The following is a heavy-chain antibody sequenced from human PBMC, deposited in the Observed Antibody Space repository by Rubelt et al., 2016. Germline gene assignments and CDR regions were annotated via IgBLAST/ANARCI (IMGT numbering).Heavy chain of an antibody. CDR1: GGSINSGGYY. J-gene: IGHJ4*02. CDR2: IYYSGNT. CDR3: ARGVSNFEDY. Sequence: QVQLQESGPGLVKPSGTLSLTCTVSGGSINSGGYYWSWIRQHPGKGLEWIGTIYYSGNTYYSPSLTNRVTISVDTSKNQFSLKLSSVTAADTAVYYCARGVSNFEDYWGQGILATVSS. D-gene: IGHD3-9*01. V-gene: IGHV4-39*01.